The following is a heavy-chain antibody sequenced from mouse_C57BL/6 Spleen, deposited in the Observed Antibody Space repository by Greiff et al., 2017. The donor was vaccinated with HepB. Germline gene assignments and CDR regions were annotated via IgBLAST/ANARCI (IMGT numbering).Heavy chain of an antibody. Sequence: EVKLVESGGGLVQPGGSMKLSCVASGFTFSNYWMNWVRQSPEKGLEWVAQIRLKSDNYATHYAESVKGRFTISSDDSKSSVYLQMNNLRAEDTGMYYCTGGYYGSSGAMDYWGQGTSVTVSS. CDR1: GFTFSNYW. CDR2: IRLKSDNYAT. D-gene: IGHD1-1*01. J-gene: IGHJ4*01. CDR3: TGGYYGSSGAMDY. V-gene: IGHV6-3*01.